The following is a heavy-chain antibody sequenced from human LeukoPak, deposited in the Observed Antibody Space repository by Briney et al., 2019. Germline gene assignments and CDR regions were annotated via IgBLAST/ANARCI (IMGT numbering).Heavy chain of an antibody. CDR3: ATFYSSGYYFLY. Sequence: ASVKVSCKASGGSFSSYAFNWVRQAPGQGLEWMGGIMPTFDTANYAQKFQGGVTITTDESTSTAYMEFSSLRSEDTAMYYCATFYSSGYYFLYWGQGTLVTVSS. J-gene: IGHJ4*02. CDR2: IMPTFDTA. CDR1: GGSFSSYA. D-gene: IGHD3-22*01. V-gene: IGHV1-69*05.